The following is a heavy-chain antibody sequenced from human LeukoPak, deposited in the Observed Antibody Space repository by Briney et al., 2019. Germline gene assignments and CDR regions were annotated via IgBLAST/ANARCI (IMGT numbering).Heavy chain of an antibody. D-gene: IGHD7-27*01. CDR2: ISRDSSNI. CDR1: GFTFTGYS. J-gene: IGHJ4*02. Sequence: GGSLRLSCVASGFTFTGYSINWVRQAPGKGLEWVSYISRDSSNIYHADSVKGRFTISRDNAKNSLYLQVNSLRDEDTAVYYCARESYWGSGLKGFDSWGQGTLVTVSS. V-gene: IGHV3-48*02. CDR3: ARESYWGSGLKGFDS.